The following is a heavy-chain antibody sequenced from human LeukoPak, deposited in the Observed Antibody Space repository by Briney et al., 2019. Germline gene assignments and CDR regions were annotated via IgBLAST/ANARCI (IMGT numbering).Heavy chain of an antibody. CDR3: ARHSRQLRFFDF. D-gene: IGHD3-3*01. V-gene: IGHV4-39*01. J-gene: IGHJ4*02. CDR1: GGSISTSSYY. CDR2: IYYSGST. Sequence: SSETLSRTCTVSGGSISTSSYYWGWLRQPPGKGLEWIGNIYYSGSTYSNPSLKSRVTISVDTSKNQFSLKLYSVTAADTAVYYCARHSRQLRFFDFWGQGTLVTVSS.